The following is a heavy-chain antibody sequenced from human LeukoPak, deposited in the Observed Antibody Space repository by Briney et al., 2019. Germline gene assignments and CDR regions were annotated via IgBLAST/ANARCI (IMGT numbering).Heavy chain of an antibody. J-gene: IGHJ5*02. Sequence: PSETLSLTCAVYGGSFSGYYWSWIRQPPGKGLEWIGEINHSGGTNYNPSLKSRVTISVDTSKNQFSLKLSSVTAADTAVYYCARVRLRRSWFDPWGQGTLVTVSS. D-gene: IGHD4-17*01. CDR1: GGSFSGYY. V-gene: IGHV4-34*01. CDR3: ARVRLRRSWFDP. CDR2: INHSGGT.